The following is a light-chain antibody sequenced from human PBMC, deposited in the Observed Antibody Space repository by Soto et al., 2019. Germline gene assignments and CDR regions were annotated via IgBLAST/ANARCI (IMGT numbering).Light chain of an antibody. Sequence: QSVLTQPASVSGSPGQSITISCTGTSSDVGVYNYVSWYQQHPGKAPKLMIYDVSNRPSGVSNRFSGSKSGNTASLTISGLQAEDEADYYCSSYTSSSTPALYVFGTGTKVTVL. CDR3: SSYTSSSTPALYV. J-gene: IGLJ1*01. CDR2: DVS. V-gene: IGLV2-14*01. CDR1: SSDVGVYNY.